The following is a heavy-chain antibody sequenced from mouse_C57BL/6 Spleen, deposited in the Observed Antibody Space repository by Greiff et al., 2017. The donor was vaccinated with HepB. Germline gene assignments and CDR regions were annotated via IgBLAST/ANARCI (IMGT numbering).Heavy chain of an antibody. CDR2: ISYDGSN. CDR3: ARDGNYGNAMDY. Sequence: VQLKESGPGLVKPSQSLSLTCSVTGYSITSGYYWNWIRQFPGNKLEWMGYISYDGSNNYNPSLKNRISITRDTSKNQFFLKLNSVTTEDTATYYCARDGNYGNAMDYWGQGTSVTVSS. J-gene: IGHJ4*01. CDR1: GYSITSGYY. V-gene: IGHV3-6*01. D-gene: IGHD2-1*01.